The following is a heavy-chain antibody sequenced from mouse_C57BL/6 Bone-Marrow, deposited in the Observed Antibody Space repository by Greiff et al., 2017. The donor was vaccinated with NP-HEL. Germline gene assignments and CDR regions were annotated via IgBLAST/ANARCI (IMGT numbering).Heavy chain of an antibody. Sequence: VQLQQSGAELARPGASVKLSCKASGYTFTSYGISWVKQRTGQGLEWIGEIYPRSGNTYYNEKFKGKATLTADKSSSTAYMELRSLTSEDSAVYFCARSDTTVVAEGGFAYWGQGTLVTVSA. D-gene: IGHD1-1*01. CDR1: GYTFTSYG. CDR3: ARSDTTVVAEGGFAY. J-gene: IGHJ3*01. V-gene: IGHV1-81*01. CDR2: IYPRSGNT.